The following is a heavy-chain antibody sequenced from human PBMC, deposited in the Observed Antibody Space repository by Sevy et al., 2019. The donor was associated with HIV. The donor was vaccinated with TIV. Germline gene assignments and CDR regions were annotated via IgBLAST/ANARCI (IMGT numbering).Heavy chain of an antibody. V-gene: IGHV4-34*01. CDR2: ISHSGRT. D-gene: IGHD6-13*01. CDR1: GGSFRDYL. Sequence: SETLSLACAVYGGSFRDYLWTWIRQPPGKGLEWIGEISHSGRTNYNPSLQSRVTISVDMSKNQFSLRLKSVTAADTAIYYCARSANLLKSSSWYFSALHSYYYEMDVWGQGATVTVSS. CDR3: ARSANLLKSSSWYFSALHSYYYEMDV. J-gene: IGHJ6*02.